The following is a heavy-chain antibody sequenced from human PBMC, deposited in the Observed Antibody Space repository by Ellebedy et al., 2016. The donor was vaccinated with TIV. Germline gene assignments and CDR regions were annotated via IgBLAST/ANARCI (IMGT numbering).Heavy chain of an antibody. J-gene: IGHJ6*02. CDR2: IIPIFGTA. Sequence: SVKVSXXASGGTFSSYAISWVRQAPGQGLEWMGGIIPIFGTANYAQKFQGRVTITADESTSTAYMELSSLRSEDTAVYYCAYGGSGWYYYYGMDVWGQGTTVTVSS. D-gene: IGHD6-19*01. CDR1: GGTFSSYA. CDR3: AYGGSGWYYYYGMDV. V-gene: IGHV1-69*13.